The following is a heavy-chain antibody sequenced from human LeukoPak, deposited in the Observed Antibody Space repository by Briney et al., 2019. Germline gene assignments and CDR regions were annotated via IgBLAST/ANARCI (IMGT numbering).Heavy chain of an antibody. CDR3: ARDYGSGSYYGFDY. Sequence: SVKVSCKASGGTFSSYAISWMRQAPGQGLEWMGRIIPIFGTANYAQKFQGRVTITTDESTSTAYMELSSLRSEDTAVYYCARDYGSGSYYGFDYWGQGTLVTVSS. V-gene: IGHV1-69*05. CDR1: GGTFSSYA. D-gene: IGHD3-10*01. J-gene: IGHJ4*02. CDR2: IIPIFGTA.